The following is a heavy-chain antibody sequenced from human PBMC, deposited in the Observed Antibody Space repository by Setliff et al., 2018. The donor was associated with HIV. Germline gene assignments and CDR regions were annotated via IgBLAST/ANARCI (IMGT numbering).Heavy chain of an antibody. V-gene: IGHV4-30-4*08. CDR2: FSYTDEP. J-gene: IGHJ4*02. D-gene: IGHD1-20*01. CDR1: GVSVRSGEHL. CDR3: AIARSSWYNTSPYYFDS. Sequence: PSETLSLTCTVSGVSVRSGEHLTWVRQAPGKGMVWIGYFSYTDEPHINYLEYFNQSRKNRLGITLDKPRNQFSLKLTSVTAAETAGYYCAIARSSWYNTSPYYFDSWGQGTLVTVSS.